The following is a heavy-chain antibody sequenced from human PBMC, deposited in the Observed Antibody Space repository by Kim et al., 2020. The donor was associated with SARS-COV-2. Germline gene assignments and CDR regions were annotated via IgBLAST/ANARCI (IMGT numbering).Heavy chain of an antibody. CDR3: ARGMGDL. CDR1: GGSISSYY. Sequence: SETLSLTCTVSGGSISSYYWSWIRQPPGKGLEWIGYIYYSGSTNYNPSLKSRVTISVDTSKNQFSLKLSSVTAADTAVYYCARGMGDLWGCGTRVTVSS. CDR2: IYYSGST. V-gene: IGHV4-59*13. J-gene: IGHJ2*01.